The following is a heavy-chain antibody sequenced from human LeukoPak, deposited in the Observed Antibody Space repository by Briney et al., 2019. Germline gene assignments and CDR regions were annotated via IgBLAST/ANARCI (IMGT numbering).Heavy chain of an antibody. Sequence: PGGSLRLSCAASGFTFSRYSMNWVRQAPGKGLEWVANIKQDGSEKYYVDSVKGRFTISKDNAKNSLYLQMNSLRAEDTAVYYCARMVLGYDSSGFNAFDIWGQGTMVTVSS. CDR3: ARMVLGYDSSGFNAFDI. CDR2: IKQDGSEK. CDR1: GFTFSRYS. D-gene: IGHD3-22*01. V-gene: IGHV3-7*01. J-gene: IGHJ3*02.